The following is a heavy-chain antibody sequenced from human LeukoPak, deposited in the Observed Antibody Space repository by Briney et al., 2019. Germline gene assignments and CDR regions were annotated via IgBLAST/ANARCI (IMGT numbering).Heavy chain of an antibody. V-gene: IGHV3-43*02. CDR3: AKGAWEWLAPGGRMDV. J-gene: IGHJ6*02. CDR2: ISGDGGST. D-gene: IGHD6-19*01. CDR1: GFTFDDYA. Sequence: GGSLRLSCAASGFTFDDYATHWVRQAPGKGLEWVSLISGDGGSTYYADSVKGRFTISRDNSKNSLYLQMNSLRTEDTALYYCAKGAWEWLAPGGRMDVWGQGTTVTVSS.